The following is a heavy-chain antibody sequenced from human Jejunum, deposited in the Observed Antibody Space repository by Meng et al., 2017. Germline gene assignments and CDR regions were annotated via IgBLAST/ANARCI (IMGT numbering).Heavy chain of an antibody. D-gene: IGHD4-11*01. J-gene: IGHJ4*02. Sequence: QVKLQQWGACVLKPSETLSTTCAVYGGSISDYYWTWIRQPPGKGLEWIGEINDSGSTNYNPSLKSRVTISVDTSKSQFYLRVSSVTAADTAVYYCARGNEYSNYGADFWGQGTLVTVSS. V-gene: IGHV4-34*01. CDR3: ARGNEYSNYGADF. CDR1: GGSISDYY. CDR2: INDSGST.